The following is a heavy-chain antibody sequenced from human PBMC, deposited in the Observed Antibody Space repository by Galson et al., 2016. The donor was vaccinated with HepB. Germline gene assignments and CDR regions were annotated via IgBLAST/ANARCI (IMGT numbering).Heavy chain of an antibody. J-gene: IGHJ5*02. Sequence: SETLSLTCTVSGDSIHSNDYYWGWIRQPPGKGLEWIGSIYYSGSTYYNPSLKSRVTISLDTSKNQFSLKLSSVTASDTTIYYCARDSLEYRDGWNYEYDSPRWVWCDPWGQGIQVTVSS. D-gene: IGHD5-24*01. CDR2: IYYSGST. CDR1: GDSIHSNDYY. CDR3: ARDSLEYRDGWNYEYDSPRWVWCDP. V-gene: IGHV4-39*02.